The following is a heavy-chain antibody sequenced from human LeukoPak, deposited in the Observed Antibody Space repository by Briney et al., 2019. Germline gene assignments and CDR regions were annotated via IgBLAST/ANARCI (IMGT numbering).Heavy chain of an antibody. Sequence: GGSLRLSCAASGFTFSGYAMHWVRQAPGKGLEWVAVISYDGSNKYYADSVKGRFTISRDNSKNTLYLQMNSLRAEDTAVYYCARGGLSGSLYPFDYWGQGTLVTVSS. J-gene: IGHJ4*02. CDR3: ARGGLSGSLYPFDY. D-gene: IGHD1-26*01. CDR2: ISYDGSNK. CDR1: GFTFSGYA. V-gene: IGHV3-30*01.